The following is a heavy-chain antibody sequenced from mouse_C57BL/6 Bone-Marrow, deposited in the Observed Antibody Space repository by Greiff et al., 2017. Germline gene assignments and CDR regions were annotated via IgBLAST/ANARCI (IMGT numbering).Heavy chain of an antibody. J-gene: IGHJ2*01. CDR2: IYPRSGNT. CDR3: ASTVYYFDY. D-gene: IGHD1-1*01. Sequence: QVQLQQSGAELARPGASVKLSCKASGYTFTSYGISWVKQRTGQGLEWIGEIYPRSGNTYYNEKFKGKATLTADKSSSTAYMELRSLTSEDSAVYFCASTVYYFDYWGQGTTRTVSS. V-gene: IGHV1-81*01. CDR1: GYTFTSYG.